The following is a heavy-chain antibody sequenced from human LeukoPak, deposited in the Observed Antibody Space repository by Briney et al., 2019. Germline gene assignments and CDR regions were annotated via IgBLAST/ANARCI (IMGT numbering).Heavy chain of an antibody. D-gene: IGHD1-26*01. J-gene: IGHJ4*02. CDR3: ARDLVRILVGMKGPRDSGTYPGY. V-gene: IGHV3-7*03. CDR1: GFNFSSYW. CDR2: IKQDGGEK. Sequence: GGSLRLSCAASGFNFSSYWMNWVRQAPGKGLEWVANIKQDGGEKYYVDSVKDRFTISRDNAKNSLILQMNSLRSDDTAVYYCARDLVRILVGMKGPRDSGTYPGYWGQGTLVTVSS.